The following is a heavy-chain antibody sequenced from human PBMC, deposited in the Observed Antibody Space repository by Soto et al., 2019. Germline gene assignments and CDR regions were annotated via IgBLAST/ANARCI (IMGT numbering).Heavy chain of an antibody. V-gene: IGHV5-51*01. CDR1: GYGFTSYW. Sequence: GESLKISCKGSGYGFTSYWIGWVRQMPGKGLEWMGIIYPGDSDTRYSPSFQGQVTISADKSISTAYLQWSSLKASDTAMYYCARRSLTFCSSTSCYKDYYYYGMDVWGQGTTVTVSS. CDR2: IYPGDSDT. CDR3: ARRSLTFCSSTSCYKDYYYYGMDV. J-gene: IGHJ6*02. D-gene: IGHD2-2*02.